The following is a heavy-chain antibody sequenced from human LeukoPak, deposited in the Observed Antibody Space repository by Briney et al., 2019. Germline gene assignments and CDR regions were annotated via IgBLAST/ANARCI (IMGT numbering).Heavy chain of an antibody. J-gene: IGHJ4*02. V-gene: IGHV3-33*01. CDR2: IWSVGSNK. D-gene: IGHD6-13*01. CDR1: GLSFSDYG. CDR3: ASAAGPFDH. Sequence: PGRSLRLSCVVSGLSFSDYGMHWVRQAPGKGLEWVAVIWSVGSNKYYADSVKGRFIISRDNSKNTVYLQMNTLRADDTALYFCASAAGPFDHWGQGTLVTVSS.